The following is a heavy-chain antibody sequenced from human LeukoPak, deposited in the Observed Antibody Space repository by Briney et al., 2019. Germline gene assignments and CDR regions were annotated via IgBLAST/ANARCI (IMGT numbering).Heavy chain of an antibody. V-gene: IGHV3-23*01. Sequence: GGSLRLSCAASGLTFSSYAMSWVRQAPGKGLEWVSAISGSGGSTYYADSVKGRFTISRDNSKNTLYLQMNSLRAEDTAVYYCAKAKSARRTSYFDYWGQGTLVTVSS. D-gene: IGHD3-3*01. CDR1: GLTFSSYA. J-gene: IGHJ4*02. CDR2: ISGSGGST. CDR3: AKAKSARRTSYFDY.